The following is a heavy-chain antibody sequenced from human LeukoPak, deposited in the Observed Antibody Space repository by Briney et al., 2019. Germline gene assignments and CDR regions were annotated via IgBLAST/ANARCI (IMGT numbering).Heavy chain of an antibody. Sequence: SSETLSLTCAVYGGSFSGYYWSWIRQPPGKGLEWIGEINHSGSTNYNPSLKSRVTISVDTSKNQFSLKLSSVTAADTAVYYCASRHRWSGYSYFWGQGTLVTVSS. D-gene: IGHD5-18*01. CDR3: ASRHRWSGYSYF. J-gene: IGHJ4*02. V-gene: IGHV4-34*01. CDR2: INHSGST. CDR1: GGSFSGYY.